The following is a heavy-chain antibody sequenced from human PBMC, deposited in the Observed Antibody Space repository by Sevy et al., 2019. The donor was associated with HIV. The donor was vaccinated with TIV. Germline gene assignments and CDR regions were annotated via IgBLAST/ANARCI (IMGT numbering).Heavy chain of an antibody. CDR2: ISGSGDST. CDR3: AKLYYDVWSGYYPHTFDF. D-gene: IGHD3-3*01. Sequence: GGSLRLSCAASGFTFSNYAMSWVRQAPGKGLEWVSDISGSGDSTYYADSVKGRFTISRDNSKNTLYLQMSSLRADDRAVYYCAKLYYDVWSGYYPHTFDFWGQGTMVTVSS. CDR1: GFTFSNYA. V-gene: IGHV3-23*01. J-gene: IGHJ3*01.